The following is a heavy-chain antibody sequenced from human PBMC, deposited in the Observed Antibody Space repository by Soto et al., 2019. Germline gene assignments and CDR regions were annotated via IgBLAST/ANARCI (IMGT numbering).Heavy chain of an antibody. D-gene: IGHD7-27*01. V-gene: IGHV4-30-4*01. J-gene: IGHJ4*02. CDR1: GGCISSGDYY. CDR2: ISYSGST. CDR3: ARYTTSWGLGLAY. Sequence: QVQLQESGPGLVKPSQTLSLTCTVSGGCISSGDYYWSWHRQPPGKGLEWIGYISYSGSTNYNQSLKSRVTTSVDTSKNQFSLKLRSVTAADTAVYYCARYTTSWGLGLAYSGQGALVTVFS.